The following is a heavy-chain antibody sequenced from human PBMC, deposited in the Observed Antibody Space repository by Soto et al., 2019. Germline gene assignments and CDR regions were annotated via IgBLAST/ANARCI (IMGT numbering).Heavy chain of an antibody. V-gene: IGHV1-69*13. CDR2: IIPIFGTA. CDR3: ARDLSMYSSGWYYYYGMDV. J-gene: IGHJ6*02. D-gene: IGHD6-19*01. Sequence: SVKVSCKASGGTFSSYAISWVRQAPGQGLEWMGGIIPIFGTANYAQKFQGRVTITADESTSTAYMELSSLRSEDTAVYYCARDLSMYSSGWYYYYGMDVWGQGTTVTVSS. CDR1: GGTFSSYA.